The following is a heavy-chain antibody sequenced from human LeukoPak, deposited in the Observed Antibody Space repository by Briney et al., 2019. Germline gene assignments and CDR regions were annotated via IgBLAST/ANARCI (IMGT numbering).Heavy chain of an antibody. CDR3: ARDGEMGELDEYYFDY. CDR2: ISPSRSYI. D-gene: IGHD3-16*01. Sequence: GGSLRLSCAASGFTFNTYSMNRVRQAPGKGLEWVSSISPSRSYINYADSVKGRFTISRDNAKNSLYLQMNSLRAEDTAVYYCARDGEMGELDEYYFDYWGQGTLVTVSS. CDR1: GFTFNTYS. J-gene: IGHJ4*02. V-gene: IGHV3-21*01.